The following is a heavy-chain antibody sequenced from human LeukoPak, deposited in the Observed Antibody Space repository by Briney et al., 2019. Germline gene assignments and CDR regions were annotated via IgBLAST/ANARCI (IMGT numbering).Heavy chain of an antibody. J-gene: IGHJ4*02. CDR2: IYWDDGK. CDR3: AHRTSYSSSWTYYFDY. D-gene: IGHD6-13*01. CDR1: GFSLSTSGVG. Sequence: SGPTLVNPTQTLTLTCTFSGFSLSTSGVGVGWIRQPPGKALEWLALIYWDDGKRYNPSLKSRLTITKDTSKNQVVLTMTNMDPVDTATYYCAHRTSYSSSWTYYFDYWGQGTLVTVSS. V-gene: IGHV2-5*02.